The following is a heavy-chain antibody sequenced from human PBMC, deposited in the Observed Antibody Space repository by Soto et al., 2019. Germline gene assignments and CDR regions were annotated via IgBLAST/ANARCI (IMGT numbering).Heavy chain of an antibody. D-gene: IGHD3-10*01. Sequence: QVQLQESGPGLVKPSETLSLTCTVSGGSISSYYWSWIRQPPGKGLEWIGYIYYSGSTNYNPSLKSRVPISVNTSKNQFSLKLTSVTAADTAVYYCARRYGSAFDFWGQGTMVTVSS. J-gene: IGHJ3*01. CDR2: IYYSGST. CDR1: GGSISSYY. V-gene: IGHV4-59*01. CDR3: ARRYGSAFDF.